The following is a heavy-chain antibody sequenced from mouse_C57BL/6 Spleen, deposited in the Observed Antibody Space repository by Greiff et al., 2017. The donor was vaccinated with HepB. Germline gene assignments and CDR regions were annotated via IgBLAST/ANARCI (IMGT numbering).Heavy chain of an antibody. CDR1: GYTFTSYW. Sequence: QVQLQQSGAELVKPGASVKLSCKASGYTFTSYWMHWVKQRPGQGLEWIGMIHPNSGSTNYNEKFKSKATLTVDKSSSTAYMQLSSLTSEDSAVYYCAREGSTTVVAKRGYFDYWGQGTTLTVSS. D-gene: IGHD1-1*01. V-gene: IGHV1-64*01. CDR2: IHPNSGST. J-gene: IGHJ2*01. CDR3: AREGSTTVVAKRGYFDY.